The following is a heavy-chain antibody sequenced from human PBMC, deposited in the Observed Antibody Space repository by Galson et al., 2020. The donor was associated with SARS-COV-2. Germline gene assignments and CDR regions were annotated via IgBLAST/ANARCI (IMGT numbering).Heavy chain of an antibody. CDR2: TSYDGSNK. CDR1: GFTFSSYG. CDR3: AKDLGVRGYYYYDMDV. V-gene: IGHV3-30*18. Sequence: GGSLRLSCAASGFTFSSYGMHWVRQAPGKGLEWVAVTSYDGSNKYYADSVKGQFTISRDNSKTTLYLQMNSLRAKDTAVYYCAKDLGVRGYYYYDMDVWGQGTTVTVSS. D-gene: IGHD3-10*01. J-gene: IGHJ6*02.